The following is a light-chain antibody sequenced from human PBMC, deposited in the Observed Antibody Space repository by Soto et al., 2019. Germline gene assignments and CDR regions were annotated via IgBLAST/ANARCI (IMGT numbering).Light chain of an antibody. Sequence: QSALTQPASVSGSPGQSITISCTGISSDVGGYNYVSWYQQHPGKAPKLMIYEDNKRPSGVSNRFSGSKFGNTASLTISGLLAEGEADYYCSSFTSSTTLYVFGTGTKVTVL. V-gene: IGLV2-14*01. CDR1: SSDVGGYNY. CDR2: EDN. J-gene: IGLJ1*01. CDR3: SSFTSSTTLYV.